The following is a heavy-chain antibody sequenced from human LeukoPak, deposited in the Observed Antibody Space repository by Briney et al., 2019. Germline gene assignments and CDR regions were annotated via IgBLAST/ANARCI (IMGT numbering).Heavy chain of an antibody. CDR2: IWYDGSNK. CDR3: ARDRCSSTSCHVDY. V-gene: IGHV3-33*01. J-gene: IGHJ4*02. D-gene: IGHD2-2*01. Sequence: GSLRLSCAASGFTFSSYGMHWVRQAPGKGLEWVAVIWYDGSNKYYADSVKGRFTISRDNSKNTLYLQMNSLRAEDTAVYYCARDRCSSTSCHVDYWGQGTLVTVSS. CDR1: GFTFSSYG.